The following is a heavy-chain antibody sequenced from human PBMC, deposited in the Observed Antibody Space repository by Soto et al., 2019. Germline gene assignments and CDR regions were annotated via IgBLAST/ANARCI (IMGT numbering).Heavy chain of an antibody. D-gene: IGHD2-8*02. CDR3: ARGPGTGHLFDY. CDR2: ISPTSSTI. V-gene: IGHV3-48*02. CDR1: GITFGSYP. Sequence: PGGSLRLSCAASGITFGSYPMNWVRHAPGRGLEWVSYISPTSSTIYYAGSVRGRFTISRDNAKNSLYLQMDSLTDEDTAVYYCARGPGTGHLFDYWGQGTLVTVSS. J-gene: IGHJ4*02.